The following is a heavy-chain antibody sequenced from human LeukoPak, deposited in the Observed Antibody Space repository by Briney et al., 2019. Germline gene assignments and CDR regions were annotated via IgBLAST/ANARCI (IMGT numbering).Heavy chain of an antibody. Sequence: GGSLRLSCAAYVFTFDDYAMHLVRQAPGKGLEWVSGISWNSGSIGYADSVKGRFTISRDNAKNSLYLQMNSLRAEDTALYYCAKGFYSSSWYELGYYFDYWGQGTLVTVSS. V-gene: IGHV3-9*01. D-gene: IGHD6-13*01. J-gene: IGHJ4*02. CDR1: VFTFDDYA. CDR2: ISWNSGSI. CDR3: AKGFYSSSWYELGYYFDY.